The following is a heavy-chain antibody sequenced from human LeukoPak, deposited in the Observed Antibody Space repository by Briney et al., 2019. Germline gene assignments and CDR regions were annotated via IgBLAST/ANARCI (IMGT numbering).Heavy chain of an antibody. D-gene: IGHD6-13*01. V-gene: IGHV1-2*02. CDR2: INPNSGGT. CDR3: ARSSSSWYGDY. CDR1: GYTFTGYY. Sequence: GASVKVSCKASGYTFTGYYMHWVRQAPGQGLEWMGWINPNSGGTNYGRVTMTRDTSISTAYMELSRLRSDDTAVYYCARSSSSWYGDYWGQGTLVTVSS. J-gene: IGHJ4*02.